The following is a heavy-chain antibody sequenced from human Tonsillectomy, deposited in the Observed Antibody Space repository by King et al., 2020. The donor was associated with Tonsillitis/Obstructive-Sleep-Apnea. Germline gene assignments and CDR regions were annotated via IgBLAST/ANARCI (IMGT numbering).Heavy chain of an antibody. CDR3: AGSYYDFWSGYRDYYYMDV. J-gene: IGHJ6*03. V-gene: IGHV4-59*01. CDR1: GGSISSYY. D-gene: IGHD3-3*01. CDR2: IYYIGST. Sequence: QLQDSGPGLVKPSETLSLTCTVSGGSISSYYWSWIRQPPGKVLEWIGYIYYIGSTNYNPSLKSRVTISVDTSKNQFSLKLISVTAADTAVYYCAGSYYDFWSGYRDYYYMDVWGKGTTVTVSS.